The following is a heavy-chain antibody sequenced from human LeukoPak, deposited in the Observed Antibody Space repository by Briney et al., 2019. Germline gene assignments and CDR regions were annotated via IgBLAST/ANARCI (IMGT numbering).Heavy chain of an antibody. V-gene: IGHV1-69*13. CDR2: IIPIFGTA. CDR1: GGTFSSYA. Sequence: SVKVSCKASGGTFSSYAISWVRQAPGQGLEWMGGIIPIFGTANYAQKFQGRVTITAHESTSTAYMELSSLRSGDTAVYYCAGTYYYDSSGYYMIYWGQGTLVTVSS. J-gene: IGHJ4*02. CDR3: AGTYYYDSSGYYMIY. D-gene: IGHD3-22*01.